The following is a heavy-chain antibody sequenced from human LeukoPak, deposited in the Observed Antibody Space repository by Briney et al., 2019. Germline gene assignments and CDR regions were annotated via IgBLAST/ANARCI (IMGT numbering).Heavy chain of an antibody. Sequence: GGSLRLSCAASGFTFSNYAMRWVRQAPGKGLEWVAIIWYDGSNKYYADSMKGRFAISRDNSKNTLYLQMNSLRAEDTAVYYCARGDSSGWTTIDYWGQGTLVTVSS. CDR2: IWYDGSNK. CDR3: ARGDSSGWTTIDY. J-gene: IGHJ4*02. V-gene: IGHV3-33*01. CDR1: GFTFSNYA. D-gene: IGHD6-19*01.